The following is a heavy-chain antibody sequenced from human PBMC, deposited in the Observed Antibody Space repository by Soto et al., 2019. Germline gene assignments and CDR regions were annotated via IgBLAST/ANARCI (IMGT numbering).Heavy chain of an antibody. CDR2: IYWNDEK. CDR3: AHSPASVSFLDS. J-gene: IGHJ4*02. V-gene: IGHV2-5*01. D-gene: IGHD3-10*01. Sequence: QITLKESGPMLVKPTQTLTLTCTFSGFSLSTTGLGVAWIRQPPGKALEWLALIYWNDEKHYHPSLRSRHTVTKDTSKNQVLLTVTNMDPVDTATYYCAHSPASVSFLDSWGQGTLVTVSS. CDR1: GFSLSTTGLG.